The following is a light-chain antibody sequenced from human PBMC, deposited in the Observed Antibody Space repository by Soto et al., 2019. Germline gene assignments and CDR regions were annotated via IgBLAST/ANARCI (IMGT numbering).Light chain of an antibody. CDR1: QTIRSF. V-gene: IGKV3-11*01. CDR3: QQRLTWPPLT. J-gene: IGKJ4*01. CDR2: DAS. Sequence: EVVLTQSPATLSLSPGERATLSCRASQTIRSFLAWYQQKPGQAPRLLIYDASNRATGVPVRFSGSGSGTDFTLTISSLEPDDFAVYYCQQRLTWPPLTFGGGTKVEI.